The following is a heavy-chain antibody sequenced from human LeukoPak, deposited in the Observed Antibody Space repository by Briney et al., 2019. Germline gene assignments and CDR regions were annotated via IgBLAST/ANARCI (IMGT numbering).Heavy chain of an antibody. CDR2: ISNDGGGT. CDR1: GFIFNNYG. V-gene: IGHV3-23*01. CDR3: AREGSSYAPSGPFYFDY. Sequence: QPGGSLRLSCAASGFIFNNYGLIWVRQAPGKGLEWVSAISNDGGGTQYADSVKGRFTISRDNAKNSLYLQMNSLRAEDTAVYYCAREGSSYAPSGPFYFDYWGQGTLVTVSS. J-gene: IGHJ4*02. D-gene: IGHD1-26*01.